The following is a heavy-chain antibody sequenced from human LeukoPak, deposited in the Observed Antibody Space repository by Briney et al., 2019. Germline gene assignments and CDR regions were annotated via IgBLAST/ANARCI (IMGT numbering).Heavy chain of an antibody. CDR3: AKDPNGDYIGTFDI. Sequence: PGGSLRLSCAASGFTFNDYAMSWVRQAPGEGLEWVSEIGLSSDTTYYADSVGGRFTVSRDNSKNTLYLQMNSLRAEDTAVYYCAKDPNGDYIGTFDIWGQGTMVTVSS. CDR2: IGLSSDTT. V-gene: IGHV3-23*01. J-gene: IGHJ3*02. D-gene: IGHD4-17*01. CDR1: GFTFNDYA.